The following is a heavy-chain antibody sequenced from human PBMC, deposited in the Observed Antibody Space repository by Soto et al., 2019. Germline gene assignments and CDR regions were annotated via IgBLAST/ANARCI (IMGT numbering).Heavy chain of an antibody. V-gene: IGHV5-10-1*01. CDR2: IDPSDSQT. J-gene: IGHJ4*02. CDR3: ARQIYDSDTGPNFQYYFDS. D-gene: IGHD3-22*01. CDR1: GYSFAGYW. Sequence: PGECLKVSGKGSGYSFAGYWISWVRQKPGKGLEWMGRIDPSDSQTYYSPSFRGHVTISVTKSVTTVFLQWSSLRASDTAMYYCARQIYDSDTGPNFQYYFDSWGQGTPVTVSS.